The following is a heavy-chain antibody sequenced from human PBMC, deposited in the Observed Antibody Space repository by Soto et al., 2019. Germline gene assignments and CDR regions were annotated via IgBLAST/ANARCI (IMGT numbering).Heavy chain of an antibody. Sequence: SETLSLTCTVSGASIITDNYFWVWIRQSPRRGLELIGSISYSGRTYDNPSLQSRVTISIDASKNQFSLKLTSVTTADAAVYYCARRRASDYGGNHHPYYFDRWGQGALVTVSS. V-gene: IGHV4-39*01. CDR2: ISYSGRT. J-gene: IGHJ4*02. CDR3: ARRRASDYGGNHHPYYFDR. CDR1: GASIITDNYF. D-gene: IGHD4-17*01.